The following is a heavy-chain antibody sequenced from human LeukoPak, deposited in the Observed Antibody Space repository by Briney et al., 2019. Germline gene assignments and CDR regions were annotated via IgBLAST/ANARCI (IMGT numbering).Heavy chain of an antibody. V-gene: IGHV3-11*01. Sequence: GGSLRLSCAASGFTFSDHYMSWIRLAPGKGLEWVSSISTSGTTMYYADSVKGGFTISRDNAKNSPYLQMNSLRAEDTAVYYCARSGHCISTSCYSIWRRSLYGMDVWGQGTTVTVSS. CDR2: ISTSGTTM. CDR1: GFTFSDHY. J-gene: IGHJ6*02. D-gene: IGHD2-2*02. CDR3: ARSGHCISTSCYSIWRRSLYGMDV.